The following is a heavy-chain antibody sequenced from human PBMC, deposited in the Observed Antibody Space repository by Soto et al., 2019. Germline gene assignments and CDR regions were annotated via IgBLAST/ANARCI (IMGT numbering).Heavy chain of an antibody. CDR3: AREPLIVLRVVVNAPDDLDI. D-gene: IGHD3-22*01. V-gene: IGHV3-21*01. J-gene: IGHJ3*02. Sequence: EVQLVESGGGLVKPGGSLRLSCAASGFTFSSYSMNWVRQAPGKGLEWVSSISSSSSYIHYADSVKGRFTISRDNAKNSLYLQMTSLRAEDTAVFYCAREPLIVLRVVVNAPDDLDICGKGTMVTISS. CDR2: ISSSSSYI. CDR1: GFTFSSYS.